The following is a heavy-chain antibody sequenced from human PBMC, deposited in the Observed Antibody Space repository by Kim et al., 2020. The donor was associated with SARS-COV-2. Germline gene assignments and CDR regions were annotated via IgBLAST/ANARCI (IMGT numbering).Heavy chain of an antibody. D-gene: IGHD5-18*01. V-gene: IGHV4-30-4*01. Sequence: SETLSLTCTVSGGSISSGDYYWSWIRQPPGKGLEWIGYIYYSGNTYYNPSLKSRVTISVDTSKNQFSLKLSSVTAADMAVYYCARVVGAGSWIQTPYNWFDPWGQGTLVTVSS. CDR3: ARVVGAGSWIQTPYNWFDP. J-gene: IGHJ5*02. CDR2: IYYSGNT. CDR1: GGSISSGDYY.